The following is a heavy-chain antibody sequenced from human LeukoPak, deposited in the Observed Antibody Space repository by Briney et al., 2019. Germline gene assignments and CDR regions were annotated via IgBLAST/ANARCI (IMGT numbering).Heavy chain of an antibody. D-gene: IGHD6-6*01. Sequence: GESLKISCKGSGYYFTNYWMAWVRQMPGKGLEYMGFIYPGENNIRYSPPFQGQVTISADKSINTTYLQWHSLKGSDTAMYYCARHITTSSTSSHFDSWGQGTLVTVSS. CDR1: GYYFTNYW. CDR2: IYPGENNI. V-gene: IGHV5-51*01. CDR3: ARHITTSSTSSHFDS. J-gene: IGHJ4*02.